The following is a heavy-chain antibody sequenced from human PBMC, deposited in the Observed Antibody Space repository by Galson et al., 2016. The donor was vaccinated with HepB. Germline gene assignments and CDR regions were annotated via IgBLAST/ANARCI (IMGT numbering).Heavy chain of an antibody. V-gene: IGHV4-4*02. CDR2: IYHSGST. CDR3: ARDDSNYEENWFDP. Sequence: SETLSLTCAVSGGSISSNYWWTWVRQPPGKGLEWIGKIYHSGSTNYKPSLKSRVTISVDKLKNQFSLKLSSVTAANTAVYYCARDDSNYEENWFDPWGQGTLVTVSS. J-gene: IGHJ5*02. D-gene: IGHD4-11*01. CDR1: GGSISSNYW.